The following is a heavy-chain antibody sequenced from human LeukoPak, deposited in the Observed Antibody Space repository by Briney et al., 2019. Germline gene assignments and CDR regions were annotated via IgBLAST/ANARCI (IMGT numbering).Heavy chain of an antibody. CDR3: ARDHPDYYDSRGLDY. CDR2: INPNSGGT. Sequence: ASVKVSCKASVYTFTGYYMHWVRQAPGQGLEWMGWINPNSGGTNYAQKFQGRVTMTRDTSISTAYMELSRLRSDDTAVYYCARDHPDYYDSRGLDYWGQGTLVTVSS. V-gene: IGHV1-2*02. J-gene: IGHJ4*02. CDR1: VYTFTGYY. D-gene: IGHD3-22*01.